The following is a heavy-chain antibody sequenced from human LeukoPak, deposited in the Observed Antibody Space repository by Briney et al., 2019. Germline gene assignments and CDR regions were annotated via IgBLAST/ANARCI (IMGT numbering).Heavy chain of an antibody. D-gene: IGHD3-16*01. CDR3: ATRYIFDYLGY. CDR1: GYTFSSYS. V-gene: IGHV3-53*01. CDR2: IYGGGST. Sequence: PGGSLRLSCAASGYTFSSYSMSWVRQAPGKGLEWVSTIYGGGSTYYADSVKGRFTISRDNSKNTLYLQMNSLRAEDTAVYYCATRYIFDYLGYWGQGTLVTVSS. J-gene: IGHJ4*02.